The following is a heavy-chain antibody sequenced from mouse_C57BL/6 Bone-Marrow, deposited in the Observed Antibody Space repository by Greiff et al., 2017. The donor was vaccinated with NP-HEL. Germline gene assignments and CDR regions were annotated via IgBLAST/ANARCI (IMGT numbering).Heavy chain of an antibody. CDR2: INPNNGGT. J-gene: IGHJ2*01. V-gene: IGHV1-26*01. Sequence: VQLQQSGPELVKPGASVKISCKASGYTFTDYYMNWVKQSHGKSLEWIGDINPNNGGTSYNQKFKGKATLTVDKSSSTAYMELRSLTSEDSAVYYCAREGATVVAGGFDYFDYWGQGTTLTVSS. CDR1: GYTFTDYY. CDR3: AREGATVVAGGFDYFDY. D-gene: IGHD1-1*01.